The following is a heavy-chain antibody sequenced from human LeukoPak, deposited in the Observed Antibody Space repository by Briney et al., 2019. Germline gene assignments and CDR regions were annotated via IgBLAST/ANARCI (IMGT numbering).Heavy chain of an antibody. Sequence: SETLSLTCTVSGGSISSYYWSWIRQPPGKGLEWIGYIYYSGSTNYNPSLKSRVTISVDTSKNQFSLKPSSVTAADTAVYYCARDRSGGKGWFDPWGQGTLVTVSS. D-gene: IGHD2-15*01. CDR1: GGSISSYY. CDR3: ARDRSGGKGWFDP. V-gene: IGHV4-59*01. J-gene: IGHJ5*02. CDR2: IYYSGST.